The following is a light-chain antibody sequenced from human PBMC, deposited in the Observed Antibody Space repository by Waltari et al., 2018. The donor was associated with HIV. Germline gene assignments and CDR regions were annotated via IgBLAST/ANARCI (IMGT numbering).Light chain of an antibody. CDR2: SAC. V-gene: IGKV1-12*01. CDR3: QQADSFPHT. J-gene: IGKJ4*01. CDR1: QDISTS. Sequence: DIQMAQSPSNVSAFVGGTVTITCRASQDISTSLAWYQFKLGRAPKLLIYSACRLETGVASRFGGSGSGTEFTLTITSLQPEDFATYYCQQADSFPHTFGGGTRVAMK.